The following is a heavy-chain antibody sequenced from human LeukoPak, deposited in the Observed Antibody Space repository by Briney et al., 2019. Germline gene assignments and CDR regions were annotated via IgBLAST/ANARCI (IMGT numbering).Heavy chain of an antibody. J-gene: IGHJ3*02. Sequence: ASVKVSCKASGYTFTSYAMNWVRQAPGQGLEWMGWINTNTGNPTYAQGFTGRFVFSLDTPVSTAYLQISSLKAEDTAVYYCARDGGMIVETDAFDIWGQGTMVTVSS. V-gene: IGHV7-4-1*02. CDR1: GYTFTSYA. CDR2: INTNTGNP. CDR3: ARDGGMIVETDAFDI. D-gene: IGHD3-22*01.